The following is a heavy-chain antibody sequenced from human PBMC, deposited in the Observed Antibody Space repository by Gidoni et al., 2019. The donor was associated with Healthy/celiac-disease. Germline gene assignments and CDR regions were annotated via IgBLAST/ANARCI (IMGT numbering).Heavy chain of an antibody. J-gene: IGHJ4*02. D-gene: IGHD3-22*01. V-gene: IGHV3-23*01. CDR3: AKDEITMIVVASYYFDY. Sequence: EVQLLESGGGLVQPGGSLRLSCAASGFTFSSYAMSWVRQAPGKGLEWVSAISGSGGSTYYADSVKGRFTISRDNSKNTLYLQMNSLRAEDTAVYYCAKDEITMIVVASYYFDYWGQGTLVTVSS. CDR1: GFTFSSYA. CDR2: ISGSGGST.